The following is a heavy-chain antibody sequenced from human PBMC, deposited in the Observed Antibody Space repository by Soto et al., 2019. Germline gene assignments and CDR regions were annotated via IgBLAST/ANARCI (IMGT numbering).Heavy chain of an antibody. CDR1: GGTFSSYA. D-gene: IGHD3-22*01. CDR3: ARAAYYYDSSGYYPGDY. J-gene: IGHJ4*02. Sequence: SVKVSCKASGGTFSSYAISWVRQAPGQGLEWMGGIIPIFGTANYAQKFQGRVTITRDTSASTAYMEVSSLRSEDTAVYYCARAAYYYDSSGYYPGDYWGQGSLVTVSS. CDR2: IIPIFGTA. V-gene: IGHV1-69*05.